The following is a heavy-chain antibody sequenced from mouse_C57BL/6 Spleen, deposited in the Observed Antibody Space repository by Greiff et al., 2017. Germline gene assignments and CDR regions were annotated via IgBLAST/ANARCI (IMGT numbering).Heavy chain of an antibody. D-gene: IGHD1-1*01. CDR2: ISSGSSTI. CDR1: GFTFSDYG. Sequence: EVKLVESGGGLVKPGGSLKLSCAASGFTFSDYGMHWVRQAPEKGLEWVAYISSGSSTINYTDTVKGRFTISRDNATNTLFLQMTSLRAEDAAMYYCARPNYYGSSFDYWGQGTTLTVSS. V-gene: IGHV5-17*01. J-gene: IGHJ2*01. CDR3: ARPNYYGSSFDY.